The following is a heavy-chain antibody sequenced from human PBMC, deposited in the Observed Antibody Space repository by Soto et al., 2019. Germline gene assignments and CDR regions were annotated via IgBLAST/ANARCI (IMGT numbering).Heavy chain of an antibody. CDR3: ASTYCSSTSCNFSYYFDY. Sequence: ASVKVSCKASGYTFTSYGISWVRQAPGQGLEWMGWISAYNGNTNYAQKLQGRVTMTTDTSTSTAYMELRSLRSDDTAVYYFASTYCSSTSCNFSYYFDYWGQGTLVTVSS. CDR2: ISAYNGNT. J-gene: IGHJ4*02. D-gene: IGHD2-2*01. V-gene: IGHV1-18*01. CDR1: GYTFTSYG.